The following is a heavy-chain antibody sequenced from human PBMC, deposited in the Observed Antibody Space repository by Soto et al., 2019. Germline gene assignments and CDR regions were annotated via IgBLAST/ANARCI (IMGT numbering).Heavy chain of an antibody. V-gene: IGHV1-2*02. CDR2: INADSEDT. J-gene: IGHJ1*01. D-gene: IGHD3-9*01. CDR3: ATRDYDILTGYLHI. Sequence: QAHLVQSGAEVRKPGASVKVSCQALEHTSTIYYIHWVRQARGQGLEWMGWINADSEDTTYAEVFRGRVTFTRDTSTSTFHMELSRLRLDDTAMYFCATRDYDILTGYLHIWGQGTLITVSS. CDR1: EHTSTIYY.